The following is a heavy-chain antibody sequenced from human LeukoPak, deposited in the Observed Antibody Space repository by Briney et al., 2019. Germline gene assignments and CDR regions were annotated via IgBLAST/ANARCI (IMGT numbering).Heavy chain of an antibody. CDR2: FDPEDGET. V-gene: IGHV1-24*01. J-gene: IGHJ4*02. CDR1: GYTLTQLS. Sequence: ASVKVSCKVSGYTLTQLSIHWVGQAPGKGLEWMGGFDPEDGETIYAQKFQGRVTMTEDTSTDTAYMELSSLGSEDTAVYYCATHSSDSSGYFYYWGQGTPVTVAS. D-gene: IGHD3-22*01. CDR3: ATHSSDSSGYFYY.